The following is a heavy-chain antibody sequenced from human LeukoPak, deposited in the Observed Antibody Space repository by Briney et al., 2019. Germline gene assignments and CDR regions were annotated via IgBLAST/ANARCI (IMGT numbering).Heavy chain of an antibody. CDR2: ISWNSGAI. CDR1: GFTFDDYA. CDR3: AKDVSRGSSWYGAFDI. J-gene: IGHJ3*02. V-gene: IGHV3-9*01. D-gene: IGHD6-13*01. Sequence: GGSLRLPCAASGFTFDDYAMHWVRQAPGKGLEWVSAISWNSGAISYADSVKGRFTISRDNAKNSLSLHMNSLRPEDTALYYCAKDVSRGSSWYGAFDIWGQGAMVTVSS.